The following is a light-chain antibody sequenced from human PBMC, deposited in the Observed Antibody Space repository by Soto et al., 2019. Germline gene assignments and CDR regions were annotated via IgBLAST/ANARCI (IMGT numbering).Light chain of an antibody. CDR3: QQYYDYPPLI. Sequence: EIVMTQSPATLSVSPGEIATLSCRASRNINRKLAWYQQKPGQAPRLLISGASTRATGIPARFSGSGSGTECTLTISSLQSEDFAVYYCQQYYDYPPLIFGGGTKVEIK. J-gene: IGKJ4*01. V-gene: IGKV3-15*01. CDR1: RNINRK. CDR2: GAS.